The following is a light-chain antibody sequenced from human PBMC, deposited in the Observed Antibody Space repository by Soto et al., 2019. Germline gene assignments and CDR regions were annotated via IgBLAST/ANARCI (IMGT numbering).Light chain of an antibody. Sequence: DIPMTQSPSTRSASVGDRVTITCRASQSISSWLAWYQQKPGKAPKLLIYDASSLESGVQLRFSGRGSGTEFTLTISSRQPDDSATYYCQQYNSYPWTFGQGTKVQIK. CDR3: QQYNSYPWT. CDR1: QSISSW. CDR2: DAS. V-gene: IGKV1-5*01. J-gene: IGKJ1*01.